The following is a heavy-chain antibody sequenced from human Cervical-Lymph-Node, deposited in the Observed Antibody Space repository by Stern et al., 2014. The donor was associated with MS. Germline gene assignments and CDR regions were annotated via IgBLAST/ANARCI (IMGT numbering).Heavy chain of an antibody. D-gene: IGHD5-18*01. J-gene: IGHJ6*02. Sequence: VQLLESGAEVKKPGSSVKVSCKASGGTFRSKAISWVRQAPGQGLEWMGGIIPMFGTSNYAQKFQGRGTITADESTSTAYMELISLRSDDTAVYYCARDRDTAMVNYYYGMDVWGQGTTVTVSS. CDR2: IIPMFGTS. V-gene: IGHV1-69*01. CDR1: GGTFRSKA. CDR3: ARDRDTAMVNYYYGMDV.